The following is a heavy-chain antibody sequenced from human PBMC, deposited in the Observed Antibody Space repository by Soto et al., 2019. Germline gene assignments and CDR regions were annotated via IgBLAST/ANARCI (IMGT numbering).Heavy chain of an antibody. CDR3: TRVGVYYGDYPNFDY. J-gene: IGHJ4*02. Sequence: SETLSLTCTVYGDSMRSFYWSWIRQPPGKGLEWIGNIYYSGSTNYNPSRKSRVTMSVDMSRNQVSLKLSSVTAADTAVYYCTRVGVYYGDYPNFDYWGPGALFTVS. CDR1: GDSMRSFY. CDR2: IYYSGST. V-gene: IGHV4-59*01. D-gene: IGHD4-17*01.